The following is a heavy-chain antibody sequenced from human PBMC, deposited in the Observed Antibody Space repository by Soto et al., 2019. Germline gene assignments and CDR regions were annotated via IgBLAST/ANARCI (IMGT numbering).Heavy chain of an antibody. CDR1: GGSMTSYY. CDR2: IDNAGPT. V-gene: IGHV4-59*01. CDR3: GRAYFDFTGGYSPYLYSKV. J-gene: IGHJ2*01. D-gene: IGHD3-3*01. Sequence: SETLSLTCRVSGGSMTSYYWNWLRQSPGKGPEWIGYIDNAGPTKFNPSLRSRVSMSILTSQGPVSLSLDAATAALAAVWCCGRAYFDFTGGYSPYLYSKVLARGTLVTVS.